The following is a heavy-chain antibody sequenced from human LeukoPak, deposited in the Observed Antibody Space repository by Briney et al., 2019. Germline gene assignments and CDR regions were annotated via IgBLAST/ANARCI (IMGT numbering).Heavy chain of an antibody. CDR2: ISSDGSST. Sequence: GGSLRLSCAASGFTFSSYWMHWVRQAPGKGLVWVSLISSDGSSTTYADSVKGRFTISRDSAKNTLYLQMNSLRAEDTALYYCAKVGSSSSEGYYYYMDVWGKGTTVTVSS. CDR3: AKVGSSSSEGYYYYMDV. CDR1: GFTFSSYW. D-gene: IGHD6-6*01. V-gene: IGHV3-74*01. J-gene: IGHJ6*03.